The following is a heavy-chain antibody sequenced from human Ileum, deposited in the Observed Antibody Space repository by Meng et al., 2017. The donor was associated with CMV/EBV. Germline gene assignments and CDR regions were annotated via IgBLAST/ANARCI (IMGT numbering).Heavy chain of an antibody. Sequence: ISSSSYYWGWIRQPPGKGLEWIGSIYYSGSTYYNPSLKSRVTISVDTSKNQFSLKLSSVTAADTAVYYCARGYCSSTSCYIGGELDYWGQGTLVTVSS. D-gene: IGHD2-2*02. V-gene: IGHV4-39*07. CDR1: ISSSSYY. CDR3: ARGYCSSTSCYIGGELDY. CDR2: IYYSGST. J-gene: IGHJ4*02.